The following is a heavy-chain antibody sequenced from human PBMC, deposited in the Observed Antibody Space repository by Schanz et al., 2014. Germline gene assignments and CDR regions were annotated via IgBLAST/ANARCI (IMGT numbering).Heavy chain of an antibody. CDR3: AKVAPAATYLDS. D-gene: IGHD2-2*01. CDR1: GFTFSDAW. V-gene: IGHV3-15*05. Sequence: VQLVESGGGLVKPGGSLRLSCAASGFTFSDAWMTWVRQAPGKGLEWVGRIKSKTDGGTTDYAAPVKGRFTISRDNAKNSLFLQMNSLSAEDTAVYYCAKVAPAATYLDSWGLGTLVTVSS. CDR2: IKSKTDGGTT. J-gene: IGHJ4*02.